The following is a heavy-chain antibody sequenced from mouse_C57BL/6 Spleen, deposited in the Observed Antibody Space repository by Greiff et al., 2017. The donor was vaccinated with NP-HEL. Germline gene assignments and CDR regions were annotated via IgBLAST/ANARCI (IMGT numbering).Heavy chain of an antibody. J-gene: IGHJ2*01. CDR2: IYPGSGST. CDR3: AREDTTVVATGDY. Sequence: VQLQQSGAELVKPGASVKMSCKASGYTFTSYWITWVKQRPGQGLEWIGDIYPGSGSTNYNEKFKSKATLTVDTSSSTDYMQLSSLTSEDSAVYYSAREDTTVVATGDYGGQGTTLTVSS. D-gene: IGHD1-1*01. V-gene: IGHV1-55*01. CDR1: GYTFTSYW.